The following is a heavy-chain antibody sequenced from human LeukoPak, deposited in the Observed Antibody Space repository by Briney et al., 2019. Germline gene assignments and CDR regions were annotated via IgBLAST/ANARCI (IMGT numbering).Heavy chain of an antibody. V-gene: IGHV1-2*02. CDR3: AREFHYYFDS. J-gene: IGHJ4*02. CDR1: GYIFTGYY. Sequence: ASVKVSCKASGYIFTGYYLHWVRQAPGQGLEWMGWINPNSGDTSFAQKFQGRVTTSSDTSTSTTYMGMSRLSSDDTAVYYCAREFHYYFDSWGQGTLITVSS. CDR2: INPNSGDT.